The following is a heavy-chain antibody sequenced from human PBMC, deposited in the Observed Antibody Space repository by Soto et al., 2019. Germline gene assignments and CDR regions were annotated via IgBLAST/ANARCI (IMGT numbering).Heavy chain of an antibody. CDR1: GFTFNSHG. D-gene: IGHD7-27*01. Sequence: PGGSLRLSCGASGFTFNSHGMHWVRQAPGKGLEWVAVISYEGSNNFYAESVKGRFTISRDNSKNTLYLQMNSLRREDTAVYYCAKSPNKNYYYYGVDVWGQGTTVTVSS. J-gene: IGHJ6*02. CDR3: AKSPNKNYYYYGVDV. CDR2: ISYEGSNN. V-gene: IGHV3-30*18.